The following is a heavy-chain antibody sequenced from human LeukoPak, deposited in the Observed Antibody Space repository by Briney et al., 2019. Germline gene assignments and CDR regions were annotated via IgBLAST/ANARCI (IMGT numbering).Heavy chain of an antibody. J-gene: IGHJ3*02. V-gene: IGHV3-48*03. CDR3: ARDQSSRARGAFDI. CDR2: ISSSGSTI. Sequence: PGGPLRLSCAASGFTFSSYEMNWVRQAPGKGLEWVSYISSSGSTIYYADSVKGRFTISRDNAKNSLYLQMNSLRAEDTAVYYCARDQSSRARGAFDIWGQGTMVTVSS. D-gene: IGHD3-10*01. CDR1: GFTFSSYE.